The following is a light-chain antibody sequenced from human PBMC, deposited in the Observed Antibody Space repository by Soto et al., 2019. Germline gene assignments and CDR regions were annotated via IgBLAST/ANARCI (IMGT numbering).Light chain of an antibody. CDR3: QQRSNWPLT. CDR2: DAS. Sequence: ATLSLSPGERATLSCRASESVDRYLVWYQQKPGQAPRLLIYDASNRATGIPARFSGSGSGTDFTLTTSSLEPEDFAVYYCQQRSNWPLTFGGGTKVDIK. J-gene: IGKJ4*01. V-gene: IGKV3-11*01. CDR1: ESVDRY.